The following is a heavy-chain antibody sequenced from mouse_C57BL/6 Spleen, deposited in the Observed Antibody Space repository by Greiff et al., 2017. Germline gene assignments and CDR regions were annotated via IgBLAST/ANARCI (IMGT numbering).Heavy chain of an antibody. J-gene: IGHJ4*01. CDR3: ARLDSYGSSYDYAMDY. V-gene: IGHV1-53*01. D-gene: IGHD1-1*01. Sequence: VQLQQPGTELVKPGASVKLSCKASGYTFTSYWMHWVKQRPGQGLEWIGNINPSNGGTNYNEKFKSKATLTVDKSSSTAYMQLSSLTSEDSAVYYCARLDSYGSSYDYAMDYWGQGTSVTVSS. CDR1: GYTFTSYW. CDR2: INPSNGGT.